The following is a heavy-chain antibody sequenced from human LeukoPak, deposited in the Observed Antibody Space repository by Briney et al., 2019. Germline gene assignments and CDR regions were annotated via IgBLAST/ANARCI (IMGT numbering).Heavy chain of an antibody. Sequence: ASVKVSCKASGFTFTSSAVQWVRQARGQRLEWIGWIVVGSGNTNYAQKFQERVTITRDMSTSTAYMELSSLRSEDTAVYYCAASTIAAAGTRNYYFDYCGQGTLVTVSS. CDR1: GFTFTSSA. V-gene: IGHV1-58*01. CDR3: AASTIAAAGTRNYYFDY. J-gene: IGHJ4*02. D-gene: IGHD6-13*01. CDR2: IVVGSGNT.